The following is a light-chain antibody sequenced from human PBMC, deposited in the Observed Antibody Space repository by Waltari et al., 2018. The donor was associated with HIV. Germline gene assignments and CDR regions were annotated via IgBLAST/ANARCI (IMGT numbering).Light chain of an antibody. Sequence: DVVLTQSPASLAVSLGERATINCKSSHSVLYRSNKKKYLAWYQQKPGQPPKLLFYWASTRESGISDRFSASGSGTDFTLTITSLQVDDVAVYYCQQYLSTPLTFGGGTKVEI. CDR1: HSVLYRSNKKKY. J-gene: IGKJ4*02. V-gene: IGKV4-1*01. CDR3: QQYLSTPLT. CDR2: WAS.